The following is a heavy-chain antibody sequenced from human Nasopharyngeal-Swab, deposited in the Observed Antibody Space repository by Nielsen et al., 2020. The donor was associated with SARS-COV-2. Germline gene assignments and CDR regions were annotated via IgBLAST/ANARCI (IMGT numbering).Heavy chain of an antibody. CDR3: AKDKSGGSGSFNLFDP. CDR2: ISWNSGYI. V-gene: IGHV3-9*01. Sequence: SLKISCAASGFTFDDYAMHWVRQPPGKGLEWVSSISWNSGYIGYADSVKGRFTISRDNTKNSLFLQMNSLRADDTAFYYCAKDKSGGSGSFNLFDPWGRGTLVTVSS. CDR1: GFTFDDYA. J-gene: IGHJ5*02. D-gene: IGHD3-10*01.